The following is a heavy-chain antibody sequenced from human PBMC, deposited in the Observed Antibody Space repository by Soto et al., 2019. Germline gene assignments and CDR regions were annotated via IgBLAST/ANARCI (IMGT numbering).Heavy chain of an antibody. D-gene: IGHD2-2*01. CDR3: ARDSSMVVVVPGY. J-gene: IGHJ4*02. Sequence: QVHLVESGGGVVQPGRSLRLSCAASGFTFSSYAMHWVRQAPGKGLEWVAHISHDGSNNYYADSVKGRFTISRDNSKNMVYLQMNSLRVDDTAVYYCARDSSMVVVVPGYWGQGTLVTVSS. CDR2: ISHDGSNN. V-gene: IGHV3-30-3*01. CDR1: GFTFSSYA.